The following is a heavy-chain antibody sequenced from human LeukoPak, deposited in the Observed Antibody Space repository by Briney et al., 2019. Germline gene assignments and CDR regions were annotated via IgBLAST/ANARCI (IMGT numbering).Heavy chain of an antibody. V-gene: IGHV4-39*01. J-gene: IGHJ3*02. CDR2: IYYSGST. CDR3: ATPYSGGYHGLDI. D-gene: IGHD1-26*01. Sequence: PSETLSLTWTVSGGSISSSTYYWGWIRQPPGKGLEWIGSIYYSGSTYYNPSLKSRVTISVDTSKNQFSLKLNSVTAADTAVYYCATPYSGGYHGLDIWGQGTMVTVSS. CDR1: GGSISSSTYY.